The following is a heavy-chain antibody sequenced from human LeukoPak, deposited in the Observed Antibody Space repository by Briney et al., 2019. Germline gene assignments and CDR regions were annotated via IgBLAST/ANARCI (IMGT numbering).Heavy chain of an antibody. J-gene: IGHJ5*02. CDR1: GFTFSSYS. V-gene: IGHV4-30-4*08. CDR3: ARVAYIGDWFDP. CDR2: IYYSGST. Sequence: LRLSCAASGFTFSSYSMNWVRQAPGKGLEWIGYIYYSGSTYYNPSLKSRVTISVDTSKNQFSLKLSSVTAADTAVYYCARVAYIGDWFDPWGQGTLVTVSS. D-gene: IGHD3-16*01.